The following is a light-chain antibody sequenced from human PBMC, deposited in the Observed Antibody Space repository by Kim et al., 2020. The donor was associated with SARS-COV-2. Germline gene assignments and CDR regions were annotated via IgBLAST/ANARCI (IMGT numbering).Light chain of an antibody. CDR1: QTVTKN. CDR3: QQYSNWPPIT. V-gene: IGKV3-15*01. CDR2: GAS. Sequence: ETVMTQSPATLSVSPGERATLSCRASQTVTKNLAWYQQKPGQAPRLLIYGASTRATGIPARFNGSGSGTEFTLTINRLQSEDFAVYYCQQYSNWPPITFGQGTRLEIK. J-gene: IGKJ5*01.